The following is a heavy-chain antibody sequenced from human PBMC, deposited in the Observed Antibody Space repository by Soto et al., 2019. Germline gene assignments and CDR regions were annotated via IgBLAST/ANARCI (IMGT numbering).Heavy chain of an antibody. CDR3: AHARDQQGVRLHFDY. D-gene: IGHD2-2*01. J-gene: IGHJ4*02. CDR1: GFFFSSYT. CDR2: FSATSENT. Sequence: EVQLLESGGGLVQPGGSLRLSCVGSGFFFSSYTMTWVRKAPGKGLEWVSSFSATSENTYYADSVRGRFTISRDNSKNTLFLPMNILAAEDTAMYYCAHARDQQGVRLHFDYLGQGSLVIVSS. V-gene: IGHV3-23*01.